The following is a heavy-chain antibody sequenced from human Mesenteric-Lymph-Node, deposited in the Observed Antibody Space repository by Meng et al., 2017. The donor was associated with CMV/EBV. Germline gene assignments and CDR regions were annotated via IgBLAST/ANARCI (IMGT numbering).Heavy chain of an antibody. Sequence: GGSLRLSCAGSGITFSSAWMSWVRQAPGKGLEWVGRIKSTSDGATTDYPAPVKGRFTISRDDSKSMMWLQMNSLKTDDTAMYYCVAGRSTRYYDFRSDYYDGWFDPWGQGTLVTVSS. J-gene: IGHJ5*02. CDR1: GITFSSAW. D-gene: IGHD3-3*01. CDR2: IKSTSDGATT. CDR3: VAGRSTRYYDFRSDYYDGWFDP. V-gene: IGHV3-15*01.